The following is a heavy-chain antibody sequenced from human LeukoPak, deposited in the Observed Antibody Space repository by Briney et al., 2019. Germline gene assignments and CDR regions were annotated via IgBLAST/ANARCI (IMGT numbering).Heavy chain of an antibody. D-gene: IGHD3-22*01. V-gene: IGHV3-23*01. Sequence: PGGSLRPSCAASGFTFSSYAMSRVRQAPGKGLEWVSAISGSGGSTYYADSVKGRFTISRDNSKNTLYLQMNSLRAEDTAVYYRAKGSRDYYDSSGYYYYFDYWGQGTLVTVSS. CDR1: GFTFSSYA. CDR2: ISGSGGST. CDR3: AKGSRDYYDSSGYYYYFDY. J-gene: IGHJ4*02.